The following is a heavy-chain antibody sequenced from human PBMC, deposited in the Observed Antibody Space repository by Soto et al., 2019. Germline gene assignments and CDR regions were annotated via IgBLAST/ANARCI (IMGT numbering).Heavy chain of an antibody. J-gene: IGHJ4*02. CDR3: ARDGRSGVPAAMIPAHF. CDR2: IWYDGTNK. D-gene: IGHD2-2*01. V-gene: IGHV3-33*01. Sequence: GGSLRLSCAASGFTFENYAMHWVRQAPGKGLEWVACIWYDGTNKYYLDSVKGRFTISRDNSKSTLYLQMNSLRADDTAVYYCARDGRSGVPAAMIPAHFWGQGTLVTVSS. CDR1: GFTFENYA.